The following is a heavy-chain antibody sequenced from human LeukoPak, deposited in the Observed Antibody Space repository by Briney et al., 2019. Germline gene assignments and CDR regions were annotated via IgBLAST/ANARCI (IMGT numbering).Heavy chain of an antibody. D-gene: IGHD3-3*01. CDR1: SGSISSVGYY. CDR2: IYYSGST. J-gene: IGHJ5*02. Sequence: SETLSLTCTVSSGSISSVGYYWTWIRQHPGKGLEWIGYIYYSGSTYYNPSLKSRITISKDTSKSQFSLKLSSVTAADTAVYYCARPSVSGYPAGDWFDPWGQGTLVTVSS. V-gene: IGHV4-31*03. CDR3: ARPSVSGYPAGDWFDP.